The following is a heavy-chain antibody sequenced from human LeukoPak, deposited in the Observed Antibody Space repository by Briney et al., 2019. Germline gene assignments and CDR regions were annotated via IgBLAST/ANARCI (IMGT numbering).Heavy chain of an antibody. J-gene: IGHJ6*03. D-gene: IGHD2-15*01. CDR1: GFTFSSFG. CDR2: ILYDGTNK. V-gene: IGHV3-30*02. CDR3: SKNADRGAYCSGGSCYPYYYYYTDV. Sequence: GGSLRLSCAASGFTFSSFGMHWVRQAPGQGLEWVAFILYDGTNKYYADSVKGRFTIPRDNSKNTLSLQMNSLRAEDTAIYYCSKNADRGAYCSGGSCYPYYYYYTDVWGEGTTVTISS.